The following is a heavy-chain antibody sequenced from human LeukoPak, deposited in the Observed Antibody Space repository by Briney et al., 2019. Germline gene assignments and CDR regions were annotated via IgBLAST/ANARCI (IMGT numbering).Heavy chain of an antibody. D-gene: IGHD5-24*01. Sequence: KPSETLSLTCTVSGGSISSSSYYWGWIRQPPGTGLEWIGSIYYSGSTYYNPSLKSRVTISIDTSKNQFSLKLSSMTAADTAVYYCARAKEMASPPDYWGQGTLVTVSS. CDR2: IYYSGST. CDR3: ARAKEMASPPDY. J-gene: IGHJ4*02. CDR1: GGSISSSSYY. V-gene: IGHV4-39*07.